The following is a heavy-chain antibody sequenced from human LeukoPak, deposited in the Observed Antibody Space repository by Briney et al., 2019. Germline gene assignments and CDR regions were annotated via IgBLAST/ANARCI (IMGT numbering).Heavy chain of an antibody. CDR3: ARVGLAAAGTPYYYYYYMDV. J-gene: IGHJ6*03. CDR2: IYTSGST. Sequence: SETLSLTCTVSGGSISSYYWSWIRQPAGKGLEWIERIYTSGSTNYNPSLKSRVTMSVDTSKNQFSLKLSSVTAADTAVYYCARVGLAAAGTPYYYYYYMDVWGKGTTVTVSS. D-gene: IGHD6-13*01. V-gene: IGHV4-4*07. CDR1: GGSISSYY.